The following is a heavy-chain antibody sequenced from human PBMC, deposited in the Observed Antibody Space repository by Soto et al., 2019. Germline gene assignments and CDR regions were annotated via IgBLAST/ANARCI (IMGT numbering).Heavy chain of an antibody. CDR3: AKYRRTEAEGFTLDY. D-gene: IGHD6-13*01. V-gene: IGHV4-59*01. J-gene: IGHJ4*02. CDR2: IFYTGST. CDR1: GDSINNYY. Sequence: SETLSLTCTVSGDSINNYYWSWIRQPPGKRLEWIGYIFYTGSTTYNPSLESRVTMSVDTSKDQFSLKLNSVNAADTAVYYCAKYRRTEAEGFTLDYWGRGTLVTVSS.